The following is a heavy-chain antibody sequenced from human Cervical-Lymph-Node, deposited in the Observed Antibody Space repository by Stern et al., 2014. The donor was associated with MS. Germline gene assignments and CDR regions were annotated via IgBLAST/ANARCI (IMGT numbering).Heavy chain of an antibody. Sequence: QLVQYGGGVVQPGRSLRLSCAASGFTFSSYAMHWVRQAPGKGLEWVAVISYDGSNKYYADSVKGRFTISRDNSKNTLYLQMNSLRAEDTAVYYCARATGASSGWYFDYWGQGTLVTVSS. V-gene: IGHV3-30*04. CDR3: ARATGASSGWYFDY. D-gene: IGHD6-19*01. CDR2: ISYDGSNK. CDR1: GFTFSSYA. J-gene: IGHJ4*02.